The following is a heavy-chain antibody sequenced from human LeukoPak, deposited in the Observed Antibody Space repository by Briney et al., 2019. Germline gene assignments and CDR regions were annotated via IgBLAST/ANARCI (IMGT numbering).Heavy chain of an antibody. CDR3: ARAENKLRYFDWLFLY. D-gene: IGHD3-9*01. Sequence: ASVKVSCKASGYTFTSYYMHWVRQAPGQGLEWMGIINPSGGSTSYAQKFQGRVTMTRDTSTSTVYMERSSLRSEDTAVYYCARAENKLRYFDWLFLYWGQGTLVTVSS. CDR1: GYTFTSYY. V-gene: IGHV1-46*01. J-gene: IGHJ4*02. CDR2: INPSGGST.